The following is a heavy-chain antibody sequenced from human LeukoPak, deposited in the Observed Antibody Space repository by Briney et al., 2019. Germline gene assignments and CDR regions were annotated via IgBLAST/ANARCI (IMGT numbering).Heavy chain of an antibody. CDR2: INHSGST. J-gene: IGHJ4*02. CDR3: AREIGDDYGDYGDFDY. V-gene: IGHV4-34*01. Sequence: SETLSLTCAVYGGSFSGYYWSWIRQPPGKGLEWIGEINHSGSTNYNPSLKSRVTISVDTSKNQFSLKLSSVTAADTAVYYCAREIGDDYGDYGDFDYWGQGTLVTVSS. CDR1: GGSFSGYY. D-gene: IGHD4-17*01.